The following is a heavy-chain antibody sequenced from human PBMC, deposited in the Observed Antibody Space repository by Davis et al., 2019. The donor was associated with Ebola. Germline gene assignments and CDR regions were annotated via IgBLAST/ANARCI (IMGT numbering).Heavy chain of an antibody. CDR1: GGTFSSYG. J-gene: IGHJ5*01. CDR2: ISAYNGNT. CDR3: AREAGATTRIYDS. V-gene: IGHV1-18*01. Sequence: ASVKVSCKASGGTFSSYGISWVRQAPGQGLEWMGWISAYNGNTNYAQKLQGRVTMTTDTSRSTAYMGLRSLRSDDTAVYYCAREAGATTRIYDSWGQGTLVTVSS. D-gene: IGHD1-26*01.